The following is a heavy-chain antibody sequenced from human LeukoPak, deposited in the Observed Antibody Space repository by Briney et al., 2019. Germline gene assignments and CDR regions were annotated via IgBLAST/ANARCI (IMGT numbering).Heavy chain of an antibody. CDR3: ARDLKQFGGWLDY. CDR1: GGTFSSYA. V-gene: IGHV1-69*04. CDR2: ITPIFGIA. Sequence: ASVKVSCRASGGTFSSYAISWLRQAPGQGLEWMGRITPIFGIANYAQRFQGRVTITADKSASTAYMELSSLRSEDTAVHYCARDLKQFGGWLDYWGQGTPVTVSS. J-gene: IGHJ4*02. D-gene: IGHD6-19*01.